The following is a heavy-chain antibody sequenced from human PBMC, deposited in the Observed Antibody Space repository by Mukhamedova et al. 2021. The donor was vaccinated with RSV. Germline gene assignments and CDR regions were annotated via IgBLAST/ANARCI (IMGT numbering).Heavy chain of an antibody. CDR2: LSGSGGST. J-gene: IGHJ5*02. V-gene: IGHV3-23*01. CDR3: AKVPGSGWYLSWFDP. Sequence: QAPGKGLEWVSALSGSGGSTYYADSVKGRFTISRDNSKNTLYLQMNSLRAEDTAVYYCAKVPGSGWYLSWFDPWGQGTLVTVSS. D-gene: IGHD6-19*01.